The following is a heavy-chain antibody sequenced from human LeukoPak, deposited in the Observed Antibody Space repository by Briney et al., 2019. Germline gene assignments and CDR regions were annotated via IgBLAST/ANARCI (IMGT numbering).Heavy chain of an antibody. CDR2: IRYDGSNK. CDR3: AQGGVVVPAAAPREFDY. V-gene: IGHV3-30*02. D-gene: IGHD2-2*01. Sequence: GGSLRLSCAASGFTFSSYGMHWVRQAPGKGLEWVAIIRYDGSNKYYADSVKGRFTISRDNSKNTLYLQMNSLRAEDTAVYYCAQGGVVVPAAAPREFDYWGQGTLVTVSS. CDR1: GFTFSSYG. J-gene: IGHJ4*02.